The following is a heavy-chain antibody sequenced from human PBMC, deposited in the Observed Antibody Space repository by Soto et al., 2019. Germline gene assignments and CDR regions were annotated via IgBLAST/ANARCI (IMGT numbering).Heavy chain of an antibody. J-gene: IGHJ5*02. CDR1: GYTFTSYG. D-gene: IGHD2-2*01. CDR3: ARDPQYCSSTSCYSLVENWFDP. V-gene: IGHV1-18*01. CDR2: ISAYNGNT. Sequence: ASVKVSCKASGYTFTSYGISWVRQAPGQGLEWMGWISAYNGNTNYAQKLQGSVTMTTDTSTSTAYMELRSLRSDDTAVYYCARDPQYCSSTSCYSLVENWFDPWGQGTLVTVSS.